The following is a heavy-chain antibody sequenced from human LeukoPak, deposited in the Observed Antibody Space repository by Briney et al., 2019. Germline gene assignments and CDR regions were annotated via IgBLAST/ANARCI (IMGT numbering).Heavy chain of an antibody. J-gene: IGHJ4*02. CDR1: GGTFSSYA. CDR2: IIPIFGTA. Sequence: SVKVSCKASGGTFSSYAISWVRQAPGQGLEWMGGIIPIFGTANYAQKFQGRVTITADESTSTAYMELSSLRSEDTAVYYCARGGDPYYDILTGYSLFLDYWGQGTLVTVSS. CDR3: ARGGDPYYDILTGYSLFLDY. V-gene: IGHV1-69*01. D-gene: IGHD3-9*01.